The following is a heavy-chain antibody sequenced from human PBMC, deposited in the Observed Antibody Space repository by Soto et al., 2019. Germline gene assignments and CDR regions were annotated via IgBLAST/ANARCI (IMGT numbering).Heavy chain of an antibody. V-gene: IGHV4-30-2*01. Sequence: QLHLQESGSGLVKSSQTLSLTCAVSGGSISSGGDSWSWIRQPPGKGLNYIGYIYHSGSTYYNPSLASRVTTSVDRSKNQFSLKLSSVPAADTAVYYCARVRSGCGIDYWGQGTLVTVSS. CDR3: ARVRSGCGIDY. CDR2: IYHSGST. D-gene: IGHD6-19*01. J-gene: IGHJ4*02. CDR1: GGSISSGGDS.